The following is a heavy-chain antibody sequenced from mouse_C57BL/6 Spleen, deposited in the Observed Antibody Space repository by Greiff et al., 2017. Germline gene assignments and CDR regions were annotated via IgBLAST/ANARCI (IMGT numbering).Heavy chain of an antibody. CDR2: IDPETGGT. CDR1: GYTFTDYE. V-gene: IGHV1-15*01. D-gene: IGHD1-1*01. Sequence: QVQLQQSGAELVRPGASVTLSCKASGYTFTDYEMNWVKQTPVHGLEWIGAIDPETGGTAYNQKFKGKAILTADKSSSTAYMALRSLTSEDSSVYYCPYYSGSSCDWYFDVWGTGTTVTVSS. CDR3: PYYSGSSCDWYFDV. J-gene: IGHJ1*03.